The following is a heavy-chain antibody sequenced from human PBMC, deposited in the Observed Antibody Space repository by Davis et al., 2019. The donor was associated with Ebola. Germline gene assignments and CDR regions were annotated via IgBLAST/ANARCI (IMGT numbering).Heavy chain of an antibody. V-gene: IGHV3-23*01. D-gene: IGHD6-13*01. CDR3: AKRVRVAALGPSSFEY. Sequence: PGGSLRLSCAASGFTFTAYAMSWVRQAPGKGLEWVSAIGGSGGITYYADSVKGRFTISRDISRNTMYLQMNSLRAEDTAVYYCAKRVRVAALGPSSFEYWGQGTLVTVSS. CDR1: GFTFTAYA. CDR2: IGGSGGIT. J-gene: IGHJ4*02.